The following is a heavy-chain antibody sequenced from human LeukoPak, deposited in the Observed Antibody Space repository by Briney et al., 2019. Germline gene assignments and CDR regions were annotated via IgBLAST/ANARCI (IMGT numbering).Heavy chain of an antibody. CDR2: ISSSSSYI. D-gene: IGHD5-18*01. CDR1: GFTFSSYS. J-gene: IGHJ4*02. CDR3: ARDSDSYGRYYFDY. V-gene: IGHV3-21*01. Sequence: GGSLRLSCAASGFTFSSYSMNWVRQAPGKGLEWISSISSSSSYIYYADSVKGRFTISRDNAKNSLYLQMNSLRAEDTAVYYCARDSDSYGRYYFDYWGQGTLVTVSS.